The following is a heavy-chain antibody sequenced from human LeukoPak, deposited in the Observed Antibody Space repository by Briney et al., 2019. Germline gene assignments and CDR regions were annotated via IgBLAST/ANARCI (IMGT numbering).Heavy chain of an antibody. CDR3: ARHGGSYTFDY. CDR1: DASFSGYY. J-gene: IGHJ4*02. D-gene: IGHD1-26*01. V-gene: IGHV4-59*01. Sequence: SETLSLTCTVYDASFSGYYWSWIRKPPGKGLECIGFISDSGTTNYNPSLKSRVTISLDTSKNQFSLKVTSVTAADTAVYYCARHGGSYTFDYWGQGTLVTVSS. CDR2: ISDSGTT.